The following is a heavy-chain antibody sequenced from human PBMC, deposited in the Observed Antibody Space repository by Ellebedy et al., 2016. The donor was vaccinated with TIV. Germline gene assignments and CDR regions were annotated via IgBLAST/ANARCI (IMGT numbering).Heavy chain of an antibody. V-gene: IGHV3-30*03. CDR2: ISSDGSNK. D-gene: IGHD3-10*01. J-gene: IGHJ4*02. Sequence: GGSLRLXXVASGFTFRSHGIYWVRQAPGTGLEWVAVISSDGSNKYYADSVKGRFTISRDNSKNTLYLQMNSLRTDDMAVYYCARGGSSGSSDYWGQGTLVTVSS. CDR1: GFTFRSHG. CDR3: ARGGSSGSSDY.